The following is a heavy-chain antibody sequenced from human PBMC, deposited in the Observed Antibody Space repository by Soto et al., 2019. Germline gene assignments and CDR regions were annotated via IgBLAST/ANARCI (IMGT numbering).Heavy chain of an antibody. J-gene: IGHJ4*02. CDR1: GYSFTSYW. Sequence: GESLKISCKGSGYSFTSYWIGWVRQMPGKGLEWMGIIYPGDSDTRYSPSFQGQVAFSADKSISTAYLQWSGLKAPDTAIYYCARRLSTGWFFDFWGQGTLVTVSS. D-gene: IGHD6-19*01. CDR3: ARRLSTGWFFDF. CDR2: IYPGDSDT. V-gene: IGHV5-51*01.